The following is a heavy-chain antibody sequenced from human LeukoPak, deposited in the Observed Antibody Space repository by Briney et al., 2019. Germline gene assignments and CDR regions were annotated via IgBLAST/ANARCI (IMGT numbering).Heavy chain of an antibody. CDR2: ISGSGGST. CDR1: GFTVSSSNY. Sequence: GGSLRLSCAASGFTVSSSNYMNWVRQAPGKGLEWVSAISGSGGSTYYADSVKGRFTISRDNSKNTLYLQMNSLRAEDTAVYYCAKAGYYGHRTDFQHWGQGTLVTVSS. J-gene: IGHJ1*01. V-gene: IGHV3-23*01. D-gene: IGHD1-26*01. CDR3: AKAGYYGHRTDFQH.